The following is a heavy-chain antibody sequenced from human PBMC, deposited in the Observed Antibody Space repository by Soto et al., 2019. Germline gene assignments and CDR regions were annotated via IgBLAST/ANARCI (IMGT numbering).Heavy chain of an antibody. D-gene: IGHD3-22*01. CDR1: GYSFAGYW. CDR2: IDPSDSQT. Sequence: GESLKISCKGSGYSFAGYWITWVRQKPGKGLEWMGRIDPSDSQTYYSPSFRGHVTISATKSITTVFLQWSGLRASDTAMYYCARQIYDSDTGPNFQYYFDSWGQGTPVTVSS. CDR3: ARQIYDSDTGPNFQYYFDS. V-gene: IGHV5-10-1*01. J-gene: IGHJ4*02.